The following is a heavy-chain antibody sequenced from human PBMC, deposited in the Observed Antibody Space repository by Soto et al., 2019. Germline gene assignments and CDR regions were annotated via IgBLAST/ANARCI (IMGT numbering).Heavy chain of an antibody. V-gene: IGHV1-3*01. CDR2: INAGNGNT. CDR1: GYTFTSYA. CDR3: ARGVHCSGTSRSYYXYYMHV. J-gene: IGHJ6*03. D-gene: IGHD2-2*01. Sequence: ASVKVSCKASGYTFTSYAMHWVRQAPGQRLEWMGWINAGNGNTKYSQKFQGRVTITRDTSASTAYMELSSLRSEDTAVYYCARGVHCSGTSRSYYXYYMHVWAQGPTVTVSS.